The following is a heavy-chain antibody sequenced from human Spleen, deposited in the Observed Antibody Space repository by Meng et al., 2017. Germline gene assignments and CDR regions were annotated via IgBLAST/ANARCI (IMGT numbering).Heavy chain of an antibody. CDR3: ARGRGGMATSFDY. V-gene: IGHV4-39*07. Sequence: GPGLTHPSDTCSYTCTCSGGSTTSSIYYWCCVRQPPGSVLEWIGSIYYSGSTYNNPSLKSRVTISADTSKNQFSLKLSSVTAADTAVYYCARGRGGMATSFDYWGQGTLVTVSS. CDR1: GGSTTSSIYY. D-gene: IGHD5-24*01. J-gene: IGHJ4*02. CDR2: IYYSGST.